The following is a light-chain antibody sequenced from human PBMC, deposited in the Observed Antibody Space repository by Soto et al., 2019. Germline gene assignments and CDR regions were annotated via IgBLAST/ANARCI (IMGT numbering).Light chain of an antibody. V-gene: IGLV2-14*01. Sequence: QSALTQPASVSGSPGQSITISCTGTSSDVGGYNYVSWYQQHPGKAPELMIYEVSNRPSGVSNRFSGSKSGDTASLTISGLQAEDEADYYCSSYTTSSTHWVFGGGTKLTVL. CDR3: SSYTTSSTHWV. J-gene: IGLJ3*02. CDR1: SSDVGGYNY. CDR2: EVS.